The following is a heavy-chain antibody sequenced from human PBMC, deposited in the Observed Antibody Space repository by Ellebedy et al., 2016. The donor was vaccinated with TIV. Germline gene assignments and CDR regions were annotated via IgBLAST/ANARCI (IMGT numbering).Heavy chain of an antibody. J-gene: IGHJ4*02. CDR1: GYTFTSYY. D-gene: IGHD6-13*01. Sequence: ASVKVSXKASGYTFTSYYMHWVRQALGQGLEWMGIINPSGGSTSYAQKFQGRFTMTRDTSTSTVYMELSSLRYEDTAVYYCARRDSSSWFPLDYWGQGTLVTVSS. V-gene: IGHV1-46*01. CDR2: INPSGGST. CDR3: ARRDSSSWFPLDY.